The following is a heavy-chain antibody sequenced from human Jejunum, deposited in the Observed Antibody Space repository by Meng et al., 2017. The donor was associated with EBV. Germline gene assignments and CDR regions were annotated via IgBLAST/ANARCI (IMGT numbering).Heavy chain of an antibody. CDR2: INPNSGGA. J-gene: IGHJ2*01. D-gene: IGHD3-16*01. CDR1: ADTFAGYY. CDR3: AREGLVGDLRYFDL. V-gene: IGHV1-2*06. Sequence: QRQMVESGGEVKKPGASVKVSWQASADTFAGYYMHWVRQAPGQGLEWMGRINPNSGGANYAQKFQGRVTTTRDTSISTAYMELSRLRSDDTAVYYCAREGLVGDLRYFDLWGRGTLVTVSS.